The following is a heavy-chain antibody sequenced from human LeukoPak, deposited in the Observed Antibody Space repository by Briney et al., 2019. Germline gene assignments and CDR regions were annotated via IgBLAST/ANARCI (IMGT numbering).Heavy chain of an antibody. D-gene: IGHD3-16*01. Sequence: GGSLRLSRAASGFTFSSYGMHWVRQAPGKGLEWVAVIWYDGSNKYYADSVKGRFTISRDNSKNTLYLQMNSLRAEDTAVYYCARASALGFEIMIDYWGQGTLVTVSS. CDR3: ARASALGFEIMIDY. CDR1: GFTFSSYG. CDR2: IWYDGSNK. J-gene: IGHJ4*02. V-gene: IGHV3-33*01.